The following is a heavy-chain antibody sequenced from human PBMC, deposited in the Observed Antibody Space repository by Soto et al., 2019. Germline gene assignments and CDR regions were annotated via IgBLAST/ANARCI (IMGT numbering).Heavy chain of an antibody. V-gene: IGHV4-31*03. D-gene: IGHD6-19*01. CDR3: AREVRSGWTADFDY. J-gene: IGHJ4*02. CDR2: IYYSGST. Sequence: SETLSLTCTVSGGSISSGGYYWSWIRQHPGKGLEWIGYIYYSGSTYYNPSLKSRVTISVDTSKNQFSLKLSSVTAADTAVYYCAREVRSGWTADFDYWGQGTLVTVSS. CDR1: GGSISSGGYY.